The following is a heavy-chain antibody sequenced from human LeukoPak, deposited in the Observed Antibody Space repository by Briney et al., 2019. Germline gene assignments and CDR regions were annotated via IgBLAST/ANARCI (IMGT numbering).Heavy chain of an antibody. CDR3: ARQNSGYDYSPTEFDY. V-gene: IGHV4-39*01. CDR1: DGSISSNSYY. J-gene: IGHJ4*02. Sequence: PSETLSLTCTVSDGSISSNSYYWGWIRQPPGKGLEWIGSISYSGRTYYNPSLESRVTISVDASKNQFSLKLSSVTAADTAVYYCARQNSGYDYSPTEFDYWGQGTLVTVSS. D-gene: IGHD5-12*01. CDR2: ISYSGRT.